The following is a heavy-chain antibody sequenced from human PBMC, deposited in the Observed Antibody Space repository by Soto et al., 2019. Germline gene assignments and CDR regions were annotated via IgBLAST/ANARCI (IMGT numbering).Heavy chain of an antibody. J-gene: IGHJ3*02. V-gene: IGHV4-59*01. CDR2: IYYSGST. D-gene: IGHD3-10*01. Sequence: SETLSLTCTVSGGSISSYYWSWIRQPPGKGLEWIGYIYYSGSTNYNPSLKSRVTISVDTSKNQFSLKLSSVTAADTAVYYCARDYYGSGSYYNPRRNAFDIWGQGTMVTVSS. CDR3: ARDYYGSGSYYNPRRNAFDI. CDR1: GGSISSYY.